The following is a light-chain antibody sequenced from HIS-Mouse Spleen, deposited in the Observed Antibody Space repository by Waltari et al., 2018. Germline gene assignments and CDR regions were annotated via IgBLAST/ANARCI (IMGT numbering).Light chain of an antibody. CDR3: SSYTSSSTRV. Sequence: PDSAPILMIYDVSNRPSGVSNRFSGSKSGNTASLTISGLQAEDEADYYCSSYTSSSTRVFGGGTKLTVL. CDR2: DVS. J-gene: IGLJ3*02. V-gene: IGLV2-14*03.